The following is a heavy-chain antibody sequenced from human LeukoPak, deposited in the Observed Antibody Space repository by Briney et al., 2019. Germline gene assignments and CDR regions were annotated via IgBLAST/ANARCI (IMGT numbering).Heavy chain of an antibody. J-gene: IGHJ5*02. D-gene: IGHD3-10*01. CDR3: ARDGYGSGSYWENWFDP. Sequence: GESLRISCKGSGYSFTSYWISWVHQMPGKGLEWMGRIDPSDSYTNYSPSFQGHVTTSADKSISTAYLQWSSLKASDTAIYYCARDGYGSGSYWENWFDPWGQGTLVTVSS. CDR1: GYSFTSYW. V-gene: IGHV5-10-1*01. CDR2: IDPSDSYT.